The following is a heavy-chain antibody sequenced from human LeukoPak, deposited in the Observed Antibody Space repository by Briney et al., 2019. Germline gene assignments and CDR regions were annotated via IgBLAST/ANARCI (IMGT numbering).Heavy chain of an antibody. Sequence: NPSETLSLTCTVSGGSISGYYWSWTRQPPGKGLEWIGYIYYTGSAHYIPSLKSRVTMSVDTSKNQFSLKLSSVTPADTAVYYCARKGWSHDGYDIWGQGTMVSVSS. CDR2: IYYTGSA. J-gene: IGHJ3*02. V-gene: IGHV4-59*01. D-gene: IGHD2-15*01. CDR3: ARKGWSHDGYDI. CDR1: GGSISGYY.